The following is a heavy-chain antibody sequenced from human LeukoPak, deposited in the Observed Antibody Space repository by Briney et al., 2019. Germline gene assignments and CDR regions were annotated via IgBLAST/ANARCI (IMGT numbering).Heavy chain of an antibody. CDR3: ARGSGWYSGPSRY. D-gene: IGHD6-19*01. J-gene: IGHJ4*02. V-gene: IGHV4-39*07. Sequence: PSETLSLTCTVSSGSISTSNYYWGWVRQPPGKALEWIGNIFYSGSTYYSPSLKSRVTISLDTSRNQFSLKLSSVTAADTAVYYCARGSGWYSGPSRYWGQGTLVTVSS. CDR2: IFYSGST. CDR1: SGSISTSNYY.